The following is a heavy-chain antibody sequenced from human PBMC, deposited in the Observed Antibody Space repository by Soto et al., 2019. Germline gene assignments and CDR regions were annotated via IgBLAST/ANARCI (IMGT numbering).Heavy chain of an antibody. Sequence: GGSLRLSCAASGFTFSSYAMSWVRQAPGKGLEWVSAISGSGGSTYYADSVKGRFTISRDNSKNTLYLQMNSRRTEDAAVYYCASRYCSSTSCYFDYWGQGTLVTVSS. V-gene: IGHV3-23*01. CDR3: ASRYCSSTSCYFDY. J-gene: IGHJ4*02. D-gene: IGHD2-2*01. CDR1: GFTFSSYA. CDR2: ISGSGGST.